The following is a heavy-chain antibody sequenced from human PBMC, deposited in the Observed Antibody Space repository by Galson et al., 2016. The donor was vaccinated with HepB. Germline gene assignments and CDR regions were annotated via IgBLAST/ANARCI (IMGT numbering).Heavy chain of an antibody. CDR3: ARHWWGSSGWATFAD. Sequence: SETLSLTCSVSGASVSINTYYWDWLRQPPGKGLEWVGGTLYSGPTYYNASLKSRATISVDTSKNQFSLRLTSVTTTDTAVYYCARHWWGSSGWATFADWGQGTLVAVSS. CDR1: GASVSINTYY. CDR2: TLYSGPT. V-gene: IGHV4-39*01. J-gene: IGHJ4*02. D-gene: IGHD6-19*01.